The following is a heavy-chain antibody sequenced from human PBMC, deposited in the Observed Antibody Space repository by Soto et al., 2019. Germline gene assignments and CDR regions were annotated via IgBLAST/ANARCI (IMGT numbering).Heavy chain of an antibody. J-gene: IGHJ3*02. D-gene: IGHD5-18*01. CDR2: TIPILDIA. CDR3: VTSESYGDAFDI. V-gene: IGHV1-69*02. CDR1: GGTFSSYT. Sequence: QVQLVQSGAEVKKPGSSVKVSCKASGGTFSSYTISWVRQAPGQRLEWMGRTIPILDIANYAQKFQGRVTITADKSTSTAYMELSSLRSEDTAVYYCVTSESYGDAFDIWGQGTVVTVSS.